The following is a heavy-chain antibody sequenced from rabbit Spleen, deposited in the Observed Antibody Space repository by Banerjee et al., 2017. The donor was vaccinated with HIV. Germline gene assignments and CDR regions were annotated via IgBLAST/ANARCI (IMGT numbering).Heavy chain of an antibody. Sequence: QSLEESGGDLVKPGASLTLTCTASGFSFSSSYYMCWVRQAPGKGLEWLARIDGGSSGNTNYASWAKGRFPISKTSSTTVTLQLNSLTGADTATYFCARIVPGSQGCIDLWGPGTLVTVS. CDR1: GFSFSSSYY. CDR2: IDGGSSGNT. D-gene: IGHD4-2*01. J-gene: IGHJ4*01. V-gene: IGHV1S40*01. CDR3: ARIVPGSQGCIDL.